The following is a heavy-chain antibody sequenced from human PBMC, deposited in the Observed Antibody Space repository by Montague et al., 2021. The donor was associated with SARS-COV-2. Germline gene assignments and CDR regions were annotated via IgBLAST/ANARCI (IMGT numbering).Heavy chain of an antibody. CDR2: IKPDGTST. CDR1: GFTFRSYW. CDR3: VRPLWFGDSDYYFDS. V-gene: IGHV3-74*01. D-gene: IGHD3-10*01. J-gene: IGHJ4*02. Sequence: SLRPSCAASGFTFRSYWMHWVRQVPGRGLVWVSRIKPDGTSTNYAASVQGRFTISRDNAKNTLSLQMNNLRAEDTAIYYCVRPLWFGDSDYYFDSWGQGTLVTVSS.